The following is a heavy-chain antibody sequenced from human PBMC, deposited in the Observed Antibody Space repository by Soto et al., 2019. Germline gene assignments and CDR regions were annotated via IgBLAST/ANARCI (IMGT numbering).Heavy chain of an antibody. CDR3: ARKGYCSGGSCFGYYGMDV. V-gene: IGHV5-51*01. J-gene: IGHJ6*02. Sequence: GESLKISCNGPGYSFTSYWIGWVRQMPGKGLEWMGIIYPGDSDTRYSPPFQGQVTISADKSISTAYLQWSSLKASDTAMYYCARKGYCSGGSCFGYYGMDVWGQGTTVTVSS. D-gene: IGHD2-15*01. CDR1: GYSFTSYW. CDR2: IYPGDSDT.